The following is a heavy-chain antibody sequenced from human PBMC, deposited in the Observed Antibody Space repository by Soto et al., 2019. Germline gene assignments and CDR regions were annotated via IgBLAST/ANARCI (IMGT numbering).Heavy chain of an antibody. CDR1: GFSFSDYG. J-gene: IGHJ6*02. CDR3: AXXXXXXXXXXXXXXXXDV. CDR2: IWFDASHE. V-gene: IGHV3-33*01. Sequence: QVHLVESGGGVVQPGTSLRLSCAASGFSFSDYGMHWVXQXXXXXXXXXXIIWFDASHEYYADSVKGRFTISRDNSNNTLYLQLXXLTAXDTAVXXXAXXXXXXXXXXXXXXXXDVWGQGTAVTVSS.